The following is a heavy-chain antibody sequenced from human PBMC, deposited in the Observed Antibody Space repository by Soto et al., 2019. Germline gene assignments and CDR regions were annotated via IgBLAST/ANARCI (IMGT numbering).Heavy chain of an antibody. J-gene: IGHJ4*02. Sequence: SETLSLTCTVSGYSISSGFYWGWIRQPPGKGLEWIGSGYHRGTSYYNPSLQGRVSISMDTSKNQFSLRLASVTAADTAVYYCARGNGYYDTSGDFNSWGQGALVTVSS. CDR2: GYHRGTS. D-gene: IGHD3-22*01. V-gene: IGHV4-38-2*02. CDR3: ARGNGYYDTSGDFNS. CDR1: GYSISSGFY.